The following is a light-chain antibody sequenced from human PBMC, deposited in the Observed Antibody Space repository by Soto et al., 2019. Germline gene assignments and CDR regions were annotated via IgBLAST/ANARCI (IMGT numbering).Light chain of an antibody. Sequence: DIPMTQSPSTLSASVGDRVTIACRASQSISASLAWYQQKPGKAPKPLIYKASSLETGVPSRFSGSGSGTEFTLTLSSLQPDDFSTYFCQHMATFGQGTKVEIK. V-gene: IGKV1-5*03. CDR3: QHMAT. CDR1: QSISAS. J-gene: IGKJ1*01. CDR2: KAS.